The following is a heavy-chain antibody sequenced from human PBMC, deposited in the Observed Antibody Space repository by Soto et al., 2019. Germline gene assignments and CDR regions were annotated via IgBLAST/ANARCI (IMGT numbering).Heavy chain of an antibody. CDR3: ARAHKIDFWSGCCWFDP. V-gene: IGHV4-30-4*01. D-gene: IGHD3-3*01. CDR2: IYYSGST. J-gene: IGHJ5*02. CDR1: SASTSSGDYY. Sequence: TSKTLSLKCTVSSASTSSGDYYWSWIRQPPGKGLEWIGYIYYSGSTYYNPSLKSRVTISVDTSKNQFSLKLSSVTAADTAVYYCARAHKIDFWSGCCWFDPWGQGTLVTVS.